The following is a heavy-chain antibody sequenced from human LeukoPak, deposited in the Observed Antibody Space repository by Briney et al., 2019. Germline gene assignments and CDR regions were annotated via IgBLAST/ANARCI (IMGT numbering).Heavy chain of an antibody. J-gene: IGHJ4*02. CDR3: ERDLKVDIVAYAIDY. CDR2: IGSSSSTI. Sequence: PGGSLRLSCAASGFTFSSYGMNWVRQAPGKGLEWISYIGSSSSTIYYADSVKGRFTSSRDNAKNSLYLQMNSLRAEDTAVYYCERDLKVDIVAYAIDYWGQGTLVTVSS. CDR1: GFTFSSYG. D-gene: IGHD5-12*01. V-gene: IGHV3-48*01.